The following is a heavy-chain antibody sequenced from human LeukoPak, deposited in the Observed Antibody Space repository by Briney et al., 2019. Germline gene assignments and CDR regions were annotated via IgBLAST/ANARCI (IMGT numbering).Heavy chain of an antibody. J-gene: IGHJ6*02. D-gene: IGHD1-14*01. V-gene: IGHV3-23*01. CDR2: IAGSDGFT. CDR1: GFPFSSYA. CDR3: AKDRSTDYYYYYGMDV. Sequence: GGSLRLSCAASGFPFSSYAMNWVRQAPGKGLEWVSVIAGSDGFTQYADSVKGRFTISRGNSKNTLYLQMNSLRAEDTAVYYCAKDRSTDYYYYYGMDVWGQGTTVTVSS.